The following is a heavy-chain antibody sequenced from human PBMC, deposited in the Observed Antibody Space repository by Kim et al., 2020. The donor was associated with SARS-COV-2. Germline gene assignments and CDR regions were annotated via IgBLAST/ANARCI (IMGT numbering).Heavy chain of an antibody. Sequence: SETLSLTCTVSGASISNYYWSWIRQPPGKGLEWLGFMHHTGSTNYNPSLNSRLTMSLDTSKNQFSLRLSSVNAADTAVYYCARDGVMTAIPDYWGQGTLVTVSS. CDR3: ARDGVMTAIPDY. CDR2: MHHTGST. V-gene: IGHV4-59*01. D-gene: IGHD2-21*01. CDR1: GASISNYY. J-gene: IGHJ4*02.